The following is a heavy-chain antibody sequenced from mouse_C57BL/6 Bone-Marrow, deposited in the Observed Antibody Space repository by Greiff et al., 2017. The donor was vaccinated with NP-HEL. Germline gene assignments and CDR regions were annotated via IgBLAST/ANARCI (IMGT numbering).Heavy chain of an antibody. CDR2: IYPGDGDT. D-gene: IGHD1-1*01. Sequence: VQLQQSGPELVKPGASVKISCKASGYAFSSSWMNWVKQRPGKGLEWIGRIYPGDGDTNYNGKFKGKATLTADKSSSTAYMQLSSLTSEDSAVYFCARSAFTTVVAMDYWGQGTSVTVSS. V-gene: IGHV1-82*01. J-gene: IGHJ4*01. CDR3: ARSAFTTVVAMDY. CDR1: GYAFSSSW.